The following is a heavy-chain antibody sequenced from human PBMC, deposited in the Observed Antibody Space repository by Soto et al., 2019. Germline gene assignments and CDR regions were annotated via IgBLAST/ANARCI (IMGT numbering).Heavy chain of an antibody. V-gene: IGHV4-31*03. J-gene: IGHJ4*02. CDR2: IYHSGTT. CDR3: ARTYGRNFDY. Sequence: ASETLSLTCTVSGGSISSGGYYWSWIRQHPGKGLEWIGYIYHSGTTYYNPSLKSRVTISVDTSKNQFSLKLTSVTAADTAVYYCARTYGRNFDYWGQGTLVTVSS. D-gene: IGHD3-10*01. CDR1: GGSISSGGYY.